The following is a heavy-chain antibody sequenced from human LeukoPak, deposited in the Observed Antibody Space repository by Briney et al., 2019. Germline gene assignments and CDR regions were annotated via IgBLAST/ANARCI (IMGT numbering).Heavy chain of an antibody. D-gene: IGHD3-10*01. CDR2: INLNSGGT. CDR3: ARDSRDRGSGSYYHAYYYYYMDV. Sequence: GASVRVSCKASGYTFTGYYMHWVRQAPGQGLEWMGWINLNSGGTNYAQKFQDRVTMTRDTSTSTVYMELSSLRSEDTAVYYCARDSRDRGSGSYYHAYYYYYMDVWGKGTTVTISS. J-gene: IGHJ6*03. CDR1: GYTFTGYY. V-gene: IGHV1-2*02.